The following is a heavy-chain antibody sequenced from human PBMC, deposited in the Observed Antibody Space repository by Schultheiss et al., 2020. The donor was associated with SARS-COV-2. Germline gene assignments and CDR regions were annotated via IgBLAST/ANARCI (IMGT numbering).Heavy chain of an antibody. CDR3: ASSYDFWSGSDY. D-gene: IGHD3-3*01. J-gene: IGHJ4*02. V-gene: IGHV4-59*12. Sequence: SETLSLTCTVSGGSISSYYWSWIRQPPGKGLEWIGYIYYSGSTYYNPSLKSRVTISVDTSKNQFSLKLSSVTAADTAVYYCASSYDFWSGSDYWGQGTLVTVSS. CDR2: IYYSGST. CDR1: GGSISSYY.